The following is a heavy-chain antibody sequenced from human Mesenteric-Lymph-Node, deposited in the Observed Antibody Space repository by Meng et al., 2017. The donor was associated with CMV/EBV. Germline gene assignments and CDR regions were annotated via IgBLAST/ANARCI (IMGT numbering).Heavy chain of an antibody. CDR1: GYTFSNYW. Sequence: EGSGYTFSNYWIAWVRQMPGKGLEWMGIIYPGDSATRYSPSFQGQVTISADKSISTAYLQWSSLKASDTAMYYCARRIPAAGQFDFWGQGTLVTVSS. V-gene: IGHV5-51*01. CDR3: ARRIPAAGQFDF. D-gene: IGHD6-13*01. CDR2: IYPGDSAT. J-gene: IGHJ4*02.